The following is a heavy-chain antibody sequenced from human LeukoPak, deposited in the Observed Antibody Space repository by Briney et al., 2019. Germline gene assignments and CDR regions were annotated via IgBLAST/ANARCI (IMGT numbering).Heavy chain of an antibody. J-gene: IGHJ3*02. V-gene: IGHV1-46*01. Sequence: ASVKVSCKASGYTFASYYMHWVRRAPGQGLEWMGIINPSGGSTSYAQKFQGRVTMTTDTSTSTAYMELRSLRSDDTAVYYCARPSEPYYYDSSGYGDAFDIWGQGTMVTVSS. CDR3: ARPSEPYYYDSSGYGDAFDI. CDR2: INPSGGST. CDR1: GYTFASYY. D-gene: IGHD3-22*01.